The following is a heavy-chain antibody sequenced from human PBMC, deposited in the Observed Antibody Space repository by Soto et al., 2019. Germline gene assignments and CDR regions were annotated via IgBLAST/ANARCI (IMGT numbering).Heavy chain of an antibody. CDR2: INHSGST. J-gene: IGHJ4*02. V-gene: IGHV4-34*01. CDR3: ARECDILTGGGKGCSDY. D-gene: IGHD3-9*01. CDR1: GGSFSGYY. Sequence: QVQLQQWGAGLLKPSETLSLTCAVYGGSFSGYYWSWIRQPPGKGLEWIGEINHSGSTNYNPSLKSRVTISVDPSKNQFSLKLSSVTAADTAVYYCARECDILTGGGKGCSDYWGQGTLVTVSS.